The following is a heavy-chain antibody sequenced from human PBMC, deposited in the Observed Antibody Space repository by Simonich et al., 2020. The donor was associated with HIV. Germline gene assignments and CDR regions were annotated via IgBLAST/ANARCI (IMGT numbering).Heavy chain of an antibody. CDR3: AKSNGNWFDP. Sequence: EVQLVQSGAEVTKPGESLQISCKGSGYSFTSYWIGWGRQMPGKGLEGLGIIYPGDSDTTYSPSFQGQVNISADKSITTAYLQWSSLKAADTAMYYCAKSNGNWFDPWGQGSLVTVSS. V-gene: IGHV5-51*01. CDR1: GYSFTSYW. J-gene: IGHJ5*02. D-gene: IGHD7-27*01. CDR2: IYPGDSDT.